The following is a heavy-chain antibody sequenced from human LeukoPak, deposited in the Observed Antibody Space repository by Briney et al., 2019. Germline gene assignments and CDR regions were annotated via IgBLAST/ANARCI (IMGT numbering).Heavy chain of an antibody. V-gene: IGHV3-48*01. D-gene: IGHD6-25*01. CDR2: ISTSSRTI. CDR1: EFSVGSNY. CDR3: ARGLGF. Sequence: GGSLRLSCAASEFSVGSNYMTWVRQAPGKGLEWLAYISTSSRTIYYADSVKGRFTISRDNAKNSLYLQMNTLRAEDTAVYYCARGLGFWGQGTLVTVSS. J-gene: IGHJ4*02.